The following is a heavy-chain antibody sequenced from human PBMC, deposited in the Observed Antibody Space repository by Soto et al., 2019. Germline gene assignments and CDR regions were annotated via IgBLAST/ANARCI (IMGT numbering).Heavy chain of an antibody. D-gene: IGHD4-17*01. V-gene: IGHV1-69*13. CDR1: GGTFSSYA. CDR2: IIPIFGTA. CDR3: ARDRATTVVTPYFDY. Sequence: ASVKVACKASGGTFSSYAISWVLQAPGQGLEWMGGIIPIFGTANYAQKFQGRVTITADESTSTAYMELSSLRSEDTAVYYCARDRATTVVTPYFDYWGQGTLVTVSS. J-gene: IGHJ4*02.